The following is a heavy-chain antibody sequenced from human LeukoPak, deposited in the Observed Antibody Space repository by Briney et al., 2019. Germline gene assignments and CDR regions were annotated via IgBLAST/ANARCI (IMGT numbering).Heavy chain of an antibody. Sequence: SETLSLTCTVSGGSISSYYWSWIRQPAGKGLEWIGRIYTSGSTYYNPSLKSRVTISVDTSKNQFSLKLSSVTAADTAVYYCAILGLPITMVRGGFDYWGQGTLVTVSS. D-gene: IGHD3-10*01. CDR1: GGSISSYY. CDR2: IYTSGST. CDR3: AILGLPITMVRGGFDY. J-gene: IGHJ4*02. V-gene: IGHV4-4*07.